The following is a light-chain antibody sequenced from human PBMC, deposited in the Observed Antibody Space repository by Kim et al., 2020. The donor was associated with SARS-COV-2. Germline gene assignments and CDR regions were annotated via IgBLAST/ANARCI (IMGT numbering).Light chain of an antibody. Sequence: TDTISRPRSTGSITHNYVHWYQHRPGGAPPPVIYEDNQRPSGVPDRFSGSIDSSSNSASLTISGLKPEDEADYYCQSYDSSNVVFGGGTQLTVL. CDR3: QSYDSSNVV. CDR1: TGSITHNY. J-gene: IGLJ2*01. V-gene: IGLV6-57*03. CDR2: EDN.